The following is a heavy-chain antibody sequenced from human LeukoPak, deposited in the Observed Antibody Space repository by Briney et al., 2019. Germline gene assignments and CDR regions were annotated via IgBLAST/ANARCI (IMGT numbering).Heavy chain of an antibody. V-gene: IGHV1-69*01. J-gene: IGHJ6*03. CDR3: AREPRGRITGTTGPYYHYMDV. CDR1: GGTFSSYA. CDR2: IIPIFGTA. Sequence: SVKVSCKASGGTFSSYAISWVRQAPGQGLEWMGGIIPIFGTANYAQKFQGRVTITADESTSTAYMELSSLRSEDTAVYYCAREPRGRITGTTGPYYHYMDVWGKGTTVTVSS. D-gene: IGHD1-7*01.